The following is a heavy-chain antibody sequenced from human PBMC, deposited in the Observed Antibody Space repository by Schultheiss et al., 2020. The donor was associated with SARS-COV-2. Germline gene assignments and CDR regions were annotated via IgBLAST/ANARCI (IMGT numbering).Heavy chain of an antibody. J-gene: IGHJ5*02. D-gene: IGHD6-6*01. CDR3: ARGIAARPGGNWFDP. Sequence: GGSLRLSCAASGFTFSSYGMHWVRQAPGKGLEWVAVISYDGSNKYYADSVKGRFTISRDNAKNSLYLQMNSLRAEDTAVYYCARGIAARPGGNWFDPWGQGTLVTVSS. CDR1: GFTFSSYG. V-gene: IGHV3-30*03. CDR2: ISYDGSNK.